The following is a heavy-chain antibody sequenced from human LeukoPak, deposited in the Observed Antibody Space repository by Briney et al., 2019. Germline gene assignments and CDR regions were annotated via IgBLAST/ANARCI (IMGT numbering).Heavy chain of an antibody. CDR3: ARDTVIMIRGGHTEIDY. CDR1: GYTFTNYD. V-gene: IGHV1-18*01. D-gene: IGHD3-10*01. Sequence: ASVKVSCKASGYTFTNYDITWVRQAPGQGLEWMGWISTYNGNTNYAQKVQGRVTMTTDTSTSTAYMELRSLRSDDTAVYYCARDTVIMIRGGHTEIDYWGQGTLVTVSS. J-gene: IGHJ4*02. CDR2: ISTYNGNT.